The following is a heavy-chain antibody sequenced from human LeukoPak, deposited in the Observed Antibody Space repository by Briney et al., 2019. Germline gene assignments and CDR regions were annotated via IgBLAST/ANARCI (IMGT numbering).Heavy chain of an antibody. V-gene: IGHV4-59*01. CDR3: ARAPGYDILTGYEGWYFDY. D-gene: IGHD3-9*01. J-gene: IGHJ4*02. CDR1: DDSITMYY. Sequence: SETLSLTCSVSDDSITMYYWTWIRQPPGKGLEWIGYIYYSGSTNYNPSLKSRVTISVDTSKNQFSLKLSSVTAADTAVYYCARAPGYDILTGYEGWYFDYWGQGTLVTVSS. CDR2: IYYSGST.